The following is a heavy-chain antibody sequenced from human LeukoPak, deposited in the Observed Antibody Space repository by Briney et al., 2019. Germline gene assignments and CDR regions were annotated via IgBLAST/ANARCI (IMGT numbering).Heavy chain of an antibody. CDR3: ARDRYCTNGVCYGYYYYYMDV. D-gene: IGHD2-8*01. V-gene: IGHV1-18*01. CDR2: ISAYNGNT. CDR1: GYTFTSYG. J-gene: IGHJ6*03. Sequence: ASVKVSCKASGYTFTSYGISWVRQAPGQGLEWMGWISAYNGNTNYAQKLQGRVTMTTDTSTSTAYMELRSLRSDDTAVYYCARDRYCTNGVCYGYYYYYMDVWGKGTTVTVSS.